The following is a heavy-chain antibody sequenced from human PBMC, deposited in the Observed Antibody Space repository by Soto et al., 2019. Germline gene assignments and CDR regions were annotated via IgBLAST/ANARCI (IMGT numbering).Heavy chain of an antibody. CDR2: ISYDGSNK. J-gene: IGHJ6*02. CDR1: GFTFSSYG. CDR3: AQDLPGPGRAYGMDV. Sequence: QVQLVESGGGVVQPGRSLRLSCAASGFTFSSYGMHWVRQAPGKGLEWVAVISYDGSNKYYADSVKGRFTIARDNSKNPPCLQMNSLRAEDTAVYYCAQDLPGPGRAYGMDVWGQGTTGTVSS. V-gene: IGHV3-30*18. D-gene: IGHD3-10*01.